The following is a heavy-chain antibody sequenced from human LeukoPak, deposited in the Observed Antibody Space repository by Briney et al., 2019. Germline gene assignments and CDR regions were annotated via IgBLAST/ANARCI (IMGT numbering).Heavy chain of an antibody. CDR3: ARRYSSSWYGYYFDY. Sequence: PGESLKISCKGSGYSFTSYWIGWVRQMPGKGLEWMGIIYPGDSDTRYSPSFQGQVTIPADKSISTAYLQWSSLKASDTAMYYCARRYSSSWYGYYFDYWGQGALVTVSS. J-gene: IGHJ4*02. CDR2: IYPGDSDT. V-gene: IGHV5-51*03. CDR1: GYSFTSYW. D-gene: IGHD6-13*01.